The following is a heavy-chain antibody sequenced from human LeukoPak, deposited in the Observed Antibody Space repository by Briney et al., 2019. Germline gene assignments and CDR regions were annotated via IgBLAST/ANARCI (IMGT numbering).Heavy chain of an antibody. CDR1: GGSISSSSYY. V-gene: IGHV4-39*07. Sequence: SETLSLTCTVSGGSISSSSYYWGWIRQPPGKGLEWIGSIYHSGSTYYNPSLKSRVTISVDTSKNQFSLKLSSVTAADTAVYYCVRVSDHSSSWYFKSGASYMDVWGKGTTVTVSS. J-gene: IGHJ6*03. CDR2: IYHSGST. D-gene: IGHD6-13*01. CDR3: VRVSDHSSSWYFKSGASYMDV.